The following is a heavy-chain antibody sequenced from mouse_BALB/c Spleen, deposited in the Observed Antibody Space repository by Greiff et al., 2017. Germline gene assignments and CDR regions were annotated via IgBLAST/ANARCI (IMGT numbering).Heavy chain of an antibody. CDR3: ARDGYYHAMDY. CDR2: IDPANGNT. J-gene: IGHJ4*01. CDR1: GFNIKDSY. Sequence: VQLQQSGAELVKPGASVKLSCTASGFNIKDSYMHWVKQRPEQGLEWIGRIDPANGNTKYDPKFQGKATLTADTSSNTAYLQLSSLTSEDTAVYYCARDGYYHAMDYWGQGTSVTVSS. D-gene: IGHD2-2*01. V-gene: IGHV14-3*02.